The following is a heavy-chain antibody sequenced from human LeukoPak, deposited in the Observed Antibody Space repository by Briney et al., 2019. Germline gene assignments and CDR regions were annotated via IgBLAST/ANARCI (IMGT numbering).Heavy chain of an antibody. V-gene: IGHV3-20*04. CDR1: GGSISSYY. CDR2: INWNGGST. CDR3: ARERNYYDSSGYYPDDY. Sequence: PSETLSLTCTVSGGSISSYYWSWVRRAPGKGLEWVSGINWNGGSTGYADSVKGRFTISRDNAKNSLYLQMNSLRAEDTAVYYCARERNYYDSSGYYPDDYWGQGTLVTVSS. D-gene: IGHD3-22*01. J-gene: IGHJ4*02.